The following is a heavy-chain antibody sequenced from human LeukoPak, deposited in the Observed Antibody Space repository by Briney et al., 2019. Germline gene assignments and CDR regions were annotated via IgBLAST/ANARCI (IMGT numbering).Heavy chain of an antibody. CDR3: ARHPVYWYFDL. Sequence: PSETLSLTCAVYGGSFSGYYWSWIRQPPGKGLEWIGEINHSGSTNYNPSLKSRVTISVDTSKNQFSLKLSSVTAADTAVYYCARHPVYWYFDLWGRGTLVTVSS. V-gene: IGHV4-34*01. J-gene: IGHJ2*01. CDR1: GGSFSGYY. CDR2: INHSGST.